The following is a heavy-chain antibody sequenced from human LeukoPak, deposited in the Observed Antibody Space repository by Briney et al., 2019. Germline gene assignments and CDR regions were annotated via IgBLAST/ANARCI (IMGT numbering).Heavy chain of an antibody. J-gene: IGHJ4*02. CDR2: ISSSSSYI. CDR3: AREEDYPYFDN. CDR1: GFTFRSYV. V-gene: IGHV3-21*01. Sequence: PGGSLRLSCAASGFTFRSYVMSWVRQAPGKGLEWVSSISSSSSYIYYGDSVQGRFTISGDNAKNSLFLQMNSLRAEDTAVYYCAREEDYPYFDNWGQGTLVTVSS. D-gene: IGHD3-16*01.